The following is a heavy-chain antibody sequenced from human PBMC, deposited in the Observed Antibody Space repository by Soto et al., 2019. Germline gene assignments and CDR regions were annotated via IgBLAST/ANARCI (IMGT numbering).Heavy chain of an antibody. J-gene: IGHJ4*02. V-gene: IGHV1-18*01. CDR1: GYTFTSYG. CDR2: ISAYNGNT. Sequence: ASVKVSCKASGYTFTSYGISWVRQAPGQGLEWKGWISAYNGNTNYPQKLQGRVTMTTDTSTSTAYMELRSLRSDDTAVYYCARDRDSKLLWFGEPNTYWGQGTLVTVSS. CDR3: ARDRDSKLLWFGEPNTY. D-gene: IGHD3-10*01.